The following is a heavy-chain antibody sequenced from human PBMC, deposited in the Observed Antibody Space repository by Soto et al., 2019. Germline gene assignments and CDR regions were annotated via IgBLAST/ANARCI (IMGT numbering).Heavy chain of an antibody. Sequence: GGSLRLSCTTSGFTFGDYAMSWVRQAPGKGLQWIGFIRSKSYGGTTEYTASLKGRFTISRDDSKSIAYLQLNSLNTDDTAVYYCTRDGDYYASGTYGFFDYWGQGALVTVSS. J-gene: IGHJ4*02. CDR3: TRDGDYYASGTYGFFDY. V-gene: IGHV3-49*04. D-gene: IGHD3-10*01. CDR1: GFTFGDYA. CDR2: IRSKSYGGTT.